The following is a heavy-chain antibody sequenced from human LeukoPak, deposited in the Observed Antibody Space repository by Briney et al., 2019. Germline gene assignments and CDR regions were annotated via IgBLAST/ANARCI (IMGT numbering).Heavy chain of an antibody. CDR3: AAWTDRGYSY. J-gene: IGHJ4*02. D-gene: IGHD5-12*01. CDR2: INPDGDGM. V-gene: IGHV3-7*01. Sequence: GGSLRLSCTASGFTFSRSWMNWIRQAPGKGLEWVANINPDGDGMRFVDSVKGRFTMSRDNAQSSLHLQMNSLRVEGTAFYYCAAWTDRGYSYWGQGVLVTVSS. CDR1: GFTFSRSW.